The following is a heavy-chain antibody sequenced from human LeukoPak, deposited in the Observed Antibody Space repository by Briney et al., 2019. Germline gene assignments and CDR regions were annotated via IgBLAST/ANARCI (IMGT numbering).Heavy chain of an antibody. V-gene: IGHV3-72*01. J-gene: IGHJ4*02. CDR1: GLTFSDHH. CDR2: SKNKDYAYST. Sequence: PGGSLRLSCAASGLTFSDHHMDWVRQAPGKGLEWIGCSKNKDYAYSTVYAASVKGRFTFSRDDPKNSLYLQMNSLTTEDTAVYYCTRIFYYGTGGYYPDFWGQGTLVTVSS. D-gene: IGHD3-10*01. CDR3: TRIFYYGTGGYYPDF.